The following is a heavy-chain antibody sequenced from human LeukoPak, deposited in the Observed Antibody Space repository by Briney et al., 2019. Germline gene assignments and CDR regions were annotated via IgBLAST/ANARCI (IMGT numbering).Heavy chain of an antibody. Sequence: ASVKVSCKVSGYTLTELSMHWVRQAPGKGLEWMGGFDPEDGETIYAQKFQGRVTMTEDTSTDTAYMELSSLRSEDTAVYYCATEASSFTPYIAPADPPAPLNWGQGTLVTVSS. CDR2: FDPEDGET. J-gene: IGHJ4*02. CDR3: ATEASSFTPYIAPADPPAPLN. V-gene: IGHV1-24*01. CDR1: GYTLTELS. D-gene: IGHD2-15*01.